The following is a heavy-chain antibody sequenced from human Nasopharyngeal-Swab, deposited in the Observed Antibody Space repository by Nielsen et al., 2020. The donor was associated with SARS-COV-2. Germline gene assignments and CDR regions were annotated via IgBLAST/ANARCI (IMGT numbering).Heavy chain of an antibody. CDR1: GFTFSSYE. CDR2: ISSSGSTI. D-gene: IGHD6-13*01. V-gene: IGHV3-48*03. Sequence: GASLKISCAASGFTFSSYEMNWVRQAPGKGLEWVSYISSSGSTIYYADSVKGRFTISRGNAKNSLYLQMNSLRAEDTAVYYCAREASIAAAGGEYYFDYWGQGTLVTVSS. J-gene: IGHJ4*02. CDR3: AREASIAAAGGEYYFDY.